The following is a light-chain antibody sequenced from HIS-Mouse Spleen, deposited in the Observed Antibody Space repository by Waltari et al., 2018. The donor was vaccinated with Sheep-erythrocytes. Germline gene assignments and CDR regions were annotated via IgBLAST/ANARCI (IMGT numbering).Light chain of an antibody. V-gene: IGLV3-1*01. CDR2: QDS. Sequence: SYELTQPPSVSVSPGQTASITCSGDKLGYTYAYWYQQKPGQSPVLVIYQDSKRPSGIPERFSGSNSGNTATLTISGTQAMDEADYYCQAWDSSTAVFGGGTKLTVL. J-gene: IGLJ2*01. CDR1: KLGYTY. CDR3: QAWDSSTAV.